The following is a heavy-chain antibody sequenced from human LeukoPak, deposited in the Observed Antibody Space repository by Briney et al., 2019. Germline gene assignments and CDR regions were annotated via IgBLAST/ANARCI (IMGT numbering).Heavy chain of an antibody. Sequence: PSETLSLTCAVYGGSFSGYYWSWIRQPPGKGLEWIGEINHSGSTNYNPSLKSRVTISVDTSKNQFSLKLSSVTAADTAVYYCARSPPGYYDSSGYYGAHFDYWGQGTLVTVSS. CDR2: INHSGST. CDR1: GGSFSGYY. D-gene: IGHD3-22*01. CDR3: ARSPPGYYDSSGYYGAHFDY. V-gene: IGHV4-34*01. J-gene: IGHJ4*02.